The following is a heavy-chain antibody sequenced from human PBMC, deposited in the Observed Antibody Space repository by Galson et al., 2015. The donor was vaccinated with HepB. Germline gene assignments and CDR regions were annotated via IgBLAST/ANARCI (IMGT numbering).Heavy chain of an antibody. CDR2: IRSKANNYAT. J-gene: IGHJ4*01. CDR1: GFTFSGSA. V-gene: IGHV3-73*01. D-gene: IGHD6-13*01. CDR3: ARLGDFSGYSSR. Sequence: LRLSCAASGFTFSGSAIHWVRQASGKGPEWVGCIRSKANNYATSYVPSLEGRFTISRDDSKNMAYLHMRSLKSEDTAVYYCARLGDFSGYSSRWGQGTLVTVSS.